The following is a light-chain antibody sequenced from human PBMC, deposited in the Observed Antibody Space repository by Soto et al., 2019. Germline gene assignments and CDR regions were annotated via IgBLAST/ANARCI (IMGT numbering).Light chain of an antibody. CDR2: DAS. V-gene: IGKV1-5*01. Sequence: DIQMTQSPDTLSASVGDRVTTTCRASQSINSWLAWYQQKPGKAPQILIYDASTLKNGVPSRFSASGSGTGFTLIFSCLQPDDFATYYCQQYTSYSWTFGQGTKVDIK. J-gene: IGKJ1*01. CDR1: QSINSW. CDR3: QQYTSYSWT.